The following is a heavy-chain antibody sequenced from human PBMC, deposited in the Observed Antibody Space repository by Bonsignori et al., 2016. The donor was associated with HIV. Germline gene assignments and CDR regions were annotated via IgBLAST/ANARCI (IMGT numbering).Heavy chain of an antibody. CDR2: ISYYNDNT. Sequence: WVRQAPGQGLEWMGWISYYNDNTNYAQKLQGRVTMTTDTSTSTAYMELRSLRSDDTAVYYCARDTGDFDAFDIWGQGTRVTVSS. V-gene: IGHV1-18*01. D-gene: IGHD7-27*01. CDR3: ARDTGDFDAFDI. J-gene: IGHJ3*02.